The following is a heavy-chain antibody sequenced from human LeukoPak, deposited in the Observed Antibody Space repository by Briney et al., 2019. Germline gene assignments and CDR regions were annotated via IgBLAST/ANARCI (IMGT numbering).Heavy chain of an antibody. J-gene: IGHJ4*02. D-gene: IGHD1-7*01. CDR2: ISGSGGST. CDR3: ANYDNWNYWGYFDY. V-gene: IGHV3-23*01. Sequence: QPGGSLRLSCAASGFTFSSYAMSWVRQAPGKGLEWVSAISGSGGSTYYADSVKGRFTISRDNSKNTLYLQMNSLRAEDTAVYYCANYDNWNYWGYFDYWGQGTLVTVSS. CDR1: GFTFSSYA.